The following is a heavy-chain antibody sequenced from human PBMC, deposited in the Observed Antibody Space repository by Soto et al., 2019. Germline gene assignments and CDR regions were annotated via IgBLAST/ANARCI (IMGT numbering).Heavy chain of an antibody. V-gene: IGHV3-23*01. J-gene: IGHJ4*02. CDR2: ISGSDGKT. Sequence: XGSLSLSGAASGFSFISYAMSWVRQAPGKGLEWVSTISGSDGKTFYADSVKGRFSISRDTSKNMLYLQMNNLRGDDTAVYYCVRWSYLDYWGQGTRVTVSS. D-gene: IGHD3-3*01. CDR1: GFSFISYA. CDR3: VRWSYLDY.